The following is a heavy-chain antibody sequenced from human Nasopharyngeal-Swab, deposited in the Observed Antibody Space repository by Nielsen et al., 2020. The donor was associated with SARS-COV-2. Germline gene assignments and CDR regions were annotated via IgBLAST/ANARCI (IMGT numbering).Heavy chain of an antibody. Sequence: GESLKISCAASGFTFSNYSMNWVRQAPGKGLEWVSSISSSTSYIYYADSVKGRVTISRDNAKNSLYLQMNSLRAEDTAVYYCARDGFGESPYYYYYGMDVWGQVTTVTVSS. V-gene: IGHV3-21*01. D-gene: IGHD3-10*01. J-gene: IGHJ6*02. CDR2: ISSSTSYI. CDR3: ARDGFGESPYYYYYGMDV. CDR1: GFTFSNYS.